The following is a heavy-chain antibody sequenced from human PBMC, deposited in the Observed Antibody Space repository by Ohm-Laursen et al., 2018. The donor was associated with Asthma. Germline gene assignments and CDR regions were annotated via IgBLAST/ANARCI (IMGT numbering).Heavy chain of an antibody. V-gene: IGHV3-30*03. CDR3: ARDRIPGIAPHPGMDV. Sequence: SLRLSCAASRFTFSSYGMHWVRQAPGKGLEWVAVISYDGTNKYYADSVKGRFTISRDSSKNTMYLQMNSLRAEDTAVYYCARDRIPGIAPHPGMDVWGQGTTVIVSS. J-gene: IGHJ6*02. D-gene: IGHD6-13*01. CDR1: RFTFSSYG. CDR2: ISYDGTNK.